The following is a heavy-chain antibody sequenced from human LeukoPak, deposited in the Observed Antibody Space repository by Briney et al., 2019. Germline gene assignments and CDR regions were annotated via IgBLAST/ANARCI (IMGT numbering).Heavy chain of an antibody. CDR1: GYTFTGYY. V-gene: IGHV1-2*02. D-gene: IGHD3-10*01. Sequence: AASVKVSCKASGYTFTGYYMHWVRQAPGQGPEWMGWINPGSGDTNYAQKFQGRVTMTRDMSISTAYMELSSLRSDDTAVYYCARLDLWFGELSGAFDIWGQGTMVTVAS. CDR2: INPGSGDT. J-gene: IGHJ3*02. CDR3: ARLDLWFGELSGAFDI.